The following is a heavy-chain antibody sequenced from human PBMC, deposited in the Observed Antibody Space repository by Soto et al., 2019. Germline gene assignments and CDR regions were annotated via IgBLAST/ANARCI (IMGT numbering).Heavy chain of an antibody. D-gene: IGHD3-10*01. V-gene: IGHV2-5*01. CDR1: GFSLSTSGVG. J-gene: IGHJ5*02. CDR2: IYWNDDK. Sequence: SVPTLVNPTQTLTLTCTFSGFSLSTSGVGVGWIRQPQGKALEWLALIYWNDDKRYSPSLRGRLTITKDTSKNQAVLIMTNMDAVDTATYYCAHILWFGELSGWFDPWGQGTLVTVSS. CDR3: AHILWFGELSGWFDP.